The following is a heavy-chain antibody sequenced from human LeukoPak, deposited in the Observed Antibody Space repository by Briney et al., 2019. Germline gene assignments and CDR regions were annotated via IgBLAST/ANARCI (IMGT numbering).Heavy chain of an antibody. Sequence: SQTLSLTCAISGESVSDNRATWNWIRLSPSRGLEWLGRTYYRSKWYSDYAESVRGRIVINPDTSKNQFSLQLDSVTPEDTAVYYCATSGYFREWFESWGQGTLVTVSS. CDR3: ATSGYFREWFES. CDR1: GESVSDNRAT. V-gene: IGHV6-1*01. J-gene: IGHJ5*01. D-gene: IGHD5-18*01. CDR2: TYYRSKWYS.